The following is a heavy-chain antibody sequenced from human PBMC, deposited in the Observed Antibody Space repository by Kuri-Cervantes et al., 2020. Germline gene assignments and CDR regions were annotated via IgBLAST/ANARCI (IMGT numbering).Heavy chain of an antibody. D-gene: IGHD6-13*01. CDR3: RYAIAAAGPVFDY. V-gene: IGHV3-66*01. CDR1: GFTVSSNY. CDR2: IYSGGST. J-gene: IGHJ4*02. Sequence: GGSLRLSCAASGFTVSSNYMSWVRQAPGKGLEWVSVIYSGGSTYYADSVKGRFIISRDDSKNTAYLQMNSLKTEDTAVYYCRYAIAAAGPVFDYWGQGTLVTVSS.